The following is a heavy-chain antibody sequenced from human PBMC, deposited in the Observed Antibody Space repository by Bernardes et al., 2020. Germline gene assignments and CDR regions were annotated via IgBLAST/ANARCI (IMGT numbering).Heavy chain of an antibody. CDR2: INYSRST. V-gene: IGHV4-39*01. J-gene: IGHJ5*02. Sequence: SETLSLTCTVSGGSISSSSYYWGWIRQPPGKGLEGKGSINYSRSTYHNPSLKRRVTISVDTTKNQFSLRLSTVTAAATAVYYCAGSSDYDVWSGYPHGFDPWGQGTLVTVSS. CDR1: GGSISSSSYY. D-gene: IGHD3-3*01. CDR3: AGSSDYDVWSGYPHGFDP.